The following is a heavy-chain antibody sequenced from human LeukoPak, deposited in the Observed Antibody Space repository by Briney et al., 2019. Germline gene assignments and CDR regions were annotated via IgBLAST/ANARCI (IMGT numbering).Heavy chain of an antibody. J-gene: IGHJ3*02. Sequence: PSETLSLTCTVSGGSISSYYWSWIRQPPGKGLEWIGNIYTSGNTNYNPSLKSRVAISVDTCKNQFSLKLNSVTAADTAVYYCARPYSSGWSGAFDIWGQGTMVTVSS. V-gene: IGHV4-4*09. CDR3: ARPYSSGWSGAFDI. CDR1: GGSISSYY. CDR2: IYTSGNT. D-gene: IGHD6-19*01.